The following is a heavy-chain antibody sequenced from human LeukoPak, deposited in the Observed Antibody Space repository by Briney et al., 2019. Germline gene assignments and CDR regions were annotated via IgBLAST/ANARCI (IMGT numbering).Heavy chain of an antibody. D-gene: IGHD3-16*01. Sequence: GGSLRLSCTASGITLSNYWMHWVRQAPGKGPVWVPGIKTDGSYTTYADSVRGRFTISRDNAKNTVSLQMNSLRVEDTAMYYCARLGAPYDKDEYRWGQGALVTVSS. V-gene: IGHV3-74*03. CDR1: GITLSNYW. J-gene: IGHJ5*02. CDR2: IKTDGSYT. CDR3: ARLGAPYDKDEYR.